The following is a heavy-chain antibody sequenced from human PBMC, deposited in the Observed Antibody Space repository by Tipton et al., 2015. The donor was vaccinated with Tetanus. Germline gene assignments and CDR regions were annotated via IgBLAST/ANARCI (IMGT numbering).Heavy chain of an antibody. D-gene: IGHD6-19*01. CDR2: ISVYNGNT. V-gene: IGHV1-18*01. J-gene: IGHJ4*02. CDR1: GYTFNTFG. CDR3: ARVPTNPLAVDRPTDY. Sequence: QSGAEVKKPGASVKVSCKASGYTFNTFGISWVRQAPGQGLEWKGWISVYNGNTNYGQNVQGRVTMTTDTPTSTAYMELRSLRSDDTAVYYCARVPTNPLAVDRPTDYWGQGTLVTVSS.